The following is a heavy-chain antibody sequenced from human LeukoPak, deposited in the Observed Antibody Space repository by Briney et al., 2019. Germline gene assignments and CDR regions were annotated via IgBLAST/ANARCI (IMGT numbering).Heavy chain of an antibody. Sequence: ASVKVSCKASAYTFTSYGISWVRQAPGQGHEWMGWISGSNGNTKSAQSLQGRVTMTTDTSTSTAYMELRSLRSDDTAVYYCARGTVSGADYYYMDVWGTGTTVTVSS. CDR1: AYTFTSYG. J-gene: IGHJ6*03. CDR3: ARGTVSGADYYYMDV. V-gene: IGHV1-18*01. CDR2: ISGSNGNT. D-gene: IGHD1-26*01.